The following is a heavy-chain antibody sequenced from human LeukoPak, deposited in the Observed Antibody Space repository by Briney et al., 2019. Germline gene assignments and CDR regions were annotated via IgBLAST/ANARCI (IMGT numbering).Heavy chain of an antibody. CDR1: GFTFSSYG. CDR3: ARENYDILTGYYIHYYYGMDV. Sequence: GGSLRLSCAASGFTFSSYGMHWVRQAPGKGLEWVAVIWYDGSNKHYADSVKGRFTISRDNSKNTLYLQMNSLRAEDTAVYYCARENYDILTGYYIHYYYGMDVWGQGTTVTVSS. D-gene: IGHD3-9*01. V-gene: IGHV3-33*01. CDR2: IWYDGSNK. J-gene: IGHJ6*02.